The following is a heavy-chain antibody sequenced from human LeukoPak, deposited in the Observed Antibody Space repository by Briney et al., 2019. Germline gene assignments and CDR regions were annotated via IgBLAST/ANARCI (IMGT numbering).Heavy chain of an antibody. CDR1: GFTFNYYA. D-gene: IGHD3-22*01. CDR2: ISGGGST. J-gene: IGHJ1*01. V-gene: IGHV3-23*01. Sequence: GGSLRLSCAASGFTFNYYAMTWVRQAPGKGLEWVSAISGGGSTYYADSVKGRITISRDNSKNTLYQQMNSLRAEDTAVYYCASGGDADSRYFKYWGQGTLVTVSS. CDR3: ASGGDADSRYFKY.